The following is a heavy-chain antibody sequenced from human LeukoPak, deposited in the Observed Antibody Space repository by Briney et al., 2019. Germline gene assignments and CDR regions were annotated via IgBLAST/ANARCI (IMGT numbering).Heavy chain of an antibody. V-gene: IGHV3-73*01. CDR1: GFTFSGSA. Sequence: GGSLKLSCAASGFTFSGSAMHWVRQASGKGLEWVGRIRSKASSYATAYAASVKGRFTISRDDSKNTAYLQMNSLKTEDTAVYYCTTIASSGYWGQGTLVTVSS. CDR3: TTIASSGY. CDR2: IRSKASSYAT. J-gene: IGHJ4*02. D-gene: IGHD3-10*01.